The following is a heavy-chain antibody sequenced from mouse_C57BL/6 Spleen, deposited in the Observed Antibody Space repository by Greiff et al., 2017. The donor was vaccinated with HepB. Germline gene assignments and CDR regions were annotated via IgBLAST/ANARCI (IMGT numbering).Heavy chain of an antibody. CDR3: ARGGKYDYDDFYYAMDY. Sequence: QVQLKQPGAELVMPGASVKLSCKASGYTFTSYWMHWVKQRPGQGLEWIGEIDPSDSYTNYNQKFKGKSTLTVDKSSSTAYMQLSSLTSEDSAVYYCARGGKYDYDDFYYAMDYWGQGTSVTVSS. CDR2: IDPSDSYT. V-gene: IGHV1-69*01. D-gene: IGHD2-4*01. J-gene: IGHJ4*01. CDR1: GYTFTSYW.